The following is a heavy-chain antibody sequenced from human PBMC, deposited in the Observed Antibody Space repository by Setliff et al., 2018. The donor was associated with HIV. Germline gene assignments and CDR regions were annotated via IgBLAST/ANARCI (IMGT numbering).Heavy chain of an antibody. V-gene: IGHV4-39*01. J-gene: IGHJ4*02. CDR1: GASTSSSSSY. Sequence: PSETLSLTCTVSGASTSSSSSYWGWIRQPPGKGLEWIGSIYYSGSTYYNPSLKSRVTISVDTSKNQFSLKLNSVTAADTAVYYCARTRGYTYGYIDSWAQGTLVTVSS. D-gene: IGHD5-18*01. CDR2: IYYSGST. CDR3: ARTRGYTYGYIDS.